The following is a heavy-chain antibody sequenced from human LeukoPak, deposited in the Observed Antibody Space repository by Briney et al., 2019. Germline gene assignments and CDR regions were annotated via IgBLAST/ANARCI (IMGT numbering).Heavy chain of an antibody. J-gene: IGHJ4*02. Sequence: GAALKISWEGSGSSFTSYWIGWVRQMPGKGLEWMGIIYSGGSDTRYSPSLQGPVTISADKSISTAYLQWSSLKASDTAMYYCARHQAYYYDSSGYRYFDYWGQGTLVTVSS. CDR1: GSSFTSYW. CDR3: ARHQAYYYDSSGYRYFDY. CDR2: IYSGGSDT. V-gene: IGHV5-51*01. D-gene: IGHD3-22*01.